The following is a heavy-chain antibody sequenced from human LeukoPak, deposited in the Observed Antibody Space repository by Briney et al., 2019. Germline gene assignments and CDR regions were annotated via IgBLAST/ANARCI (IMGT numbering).Heavy chain of an antibody. J-gene: IGHJ4*02. CDR1: GYTFTSYG. CDR2: ISPYNGNT. V-gene: IGHV1-18*04. CDR3: ARDQGYCISPTCDEIYQFDS. Sequence: ASVKVSCKASGYTFTSYGINWVRQAPGQGLEWMGWISPYNGNTKNAQNLQGRVNMTTDTSTSTAYMELRSLRSDDTAVYYCARDQGYCISPTCDEIYQFDSWGQGTLVTVSS. D-gene: IGHD2-2*01.